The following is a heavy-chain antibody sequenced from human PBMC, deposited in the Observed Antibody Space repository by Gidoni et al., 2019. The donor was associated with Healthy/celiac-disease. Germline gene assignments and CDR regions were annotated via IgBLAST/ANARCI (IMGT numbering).Heavy chain of an antibody. Sequence: EVQLVESGGGLVQPGGSLRLSCAASGFTFSSYWMSWVSQAPGKGLEWVANIKQDGSEKYYVDSVKGRFTISRDNAKNSLYLQMNSLRAEDTAVYYCAREDGRYSYGEYYYYYGMDVWGQGTTVTVSS. D-gene: IGHD5-18*01. CDR3: AREDGRYSYGEYYYYYGMDV. CDR2: IKQDGSEK. CDR1: GFTFSSYW. V-gene: IGHV3-7*03. J-gene: IGHJ6*02.